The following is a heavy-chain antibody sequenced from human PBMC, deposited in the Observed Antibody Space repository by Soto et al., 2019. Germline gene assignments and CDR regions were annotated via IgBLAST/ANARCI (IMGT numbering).Heavy chain of an antibody. Sequence: GGSLRLSCAASGFTFSSYGMHWVRQAPGKGLEWVAVISYDGSNKYYADSVKGRFTVSRDNSKNTLYLQMNSLRAEDTAVYYCAKDPGGSGSYGSYYYYYGMDVWGQGTTVTVSS. CDR2: ISYDGSNK. V-gene: IGHV3-30*18. CDR1: GFTFSSYG. J-gene: IGHJ6*02. CDR3: AKDPGGSGSYGSYYYYYGMDV. D-gene: IGHD3-10*01.